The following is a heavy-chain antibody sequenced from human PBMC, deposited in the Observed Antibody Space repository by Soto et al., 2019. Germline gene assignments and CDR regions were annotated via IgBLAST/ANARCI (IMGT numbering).Heavy chain of an antibody. CDR1: GFTFSSYG. CDR3: AKDHYDSSGYYYGYYYYGMDV. Sequence: GGSLRLSCAASGFTFSSYGMHWVRQAPGKGLEWVAVISYDGSNKYYADSVKGRFTISRDNSKNTLYLQMNSRRAEDTAVYYCAKDHYDSSGYYYGYYYYGMDVWGQGTTVTVSS. D-gene: IGHD3-22*01. CDR2: ISYDGSNK. J-gene: IGHJ6*02. V-gene: IGHV3-30*18.